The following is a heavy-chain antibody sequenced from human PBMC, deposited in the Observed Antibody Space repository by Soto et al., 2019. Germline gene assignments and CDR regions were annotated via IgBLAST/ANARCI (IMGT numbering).Heavy chain of an antibody. D-gene: IGHD1-26*01. V-gene: IGHV3-23*01. CDR3: AKDHVAGGSYFDY. CDR2: VSGSGSST. CDR1: GFTFSNYA. J-gene: IGHJ4*02. Sequence: PGGSLRLSCAVSGFTFSNYAMNWVRQAPGKGLEWVSVVSGSGSSTYYADSVKGRFTISRDNSKNTLYLQMNSLRAEDTAVYYCAKDHVAGGSYFDYWGQGTLVTVSS.